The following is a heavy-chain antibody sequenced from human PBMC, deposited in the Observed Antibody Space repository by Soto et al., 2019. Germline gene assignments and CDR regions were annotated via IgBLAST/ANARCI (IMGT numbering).Heavy chain of an antibody. V-gene: IGHV3-23*01. J-gene: IGHJ6*03. CDR1: GFTFSSYA. D-gene: IGHD3-16*02. Sequence: GGSLRLSCAASGFTFSSYAMSWVRQAPGKGLEWVSAISGSGGSTYYADSVKGRFTISRDNSKNTLYLQMNSLRAEDTAVYYCAKDVVTFGGVIVNDYYYYMDVWGKGTTVTVSS. CDR3: AKDVVTFGGVIVNDYYYYMDV. CDR2: ISGSGGST.